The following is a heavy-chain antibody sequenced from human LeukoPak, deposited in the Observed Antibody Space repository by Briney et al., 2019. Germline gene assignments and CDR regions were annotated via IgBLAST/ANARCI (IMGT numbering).Heavy chain of an antibody. CDR1: GFTFSSYG. J-gene: IGHJ5*02. CDR3: ARDGTEWLRPSNWFDP. CDR2: ISYDGSNK. V-gene: IGHV3-30*03. D-gene: IGHD3-3*01. Sequence: QPGRSLRLSCAASGFTFSSYGMHWVRQAPGKGLEWVAVISYDGSNKYYADSVKGRFTISRDNSKNTLYLQMNSLTTEDTAVYYCARDGTEWLRPSNWFDPWGQGTLVTVSS.